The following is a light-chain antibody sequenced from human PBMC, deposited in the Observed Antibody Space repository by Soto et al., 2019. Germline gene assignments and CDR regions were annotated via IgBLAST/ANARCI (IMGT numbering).Light chain of an antibody. CDR2: LGS. V-gene: IGKV2-28*01. CDR1: QRLLHSNGYNY. Sequence: DIVMPQSPLSLPVTPGEPASISCRSSQRLLHSNGYNYLVWYLQKPGQSPHLLIYLGSNRASGVPDRFSGSGSGTDCTLKISRVEAEDVGVYYCMQAVQTPPTFGQGTKVEIK. J-gene: IGKJ1*01. CDR3: MQAVQTPPT.